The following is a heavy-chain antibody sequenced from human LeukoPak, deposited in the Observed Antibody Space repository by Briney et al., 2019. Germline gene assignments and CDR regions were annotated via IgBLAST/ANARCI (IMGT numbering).Heavy chain of an antibody. V-gene: IGHV4-4*07. CDR3: ARDYDSSGYLP. CDR2: IYTSGSTYTSGST. Sequence: SETLSLTCTVSGGSISSCYWSWIRQPAGKGLEWIGRIYTSGSTYTSGSTNYNPSLKSRVTISVDKSKNQFSLKLSSVTAADTAVYYCARDYDSSGYLPWGQGTLVTVSS. D-gene: IGHD3-22*01. CDR1: GGSISSCY. J-gene: IGHJ5*02.